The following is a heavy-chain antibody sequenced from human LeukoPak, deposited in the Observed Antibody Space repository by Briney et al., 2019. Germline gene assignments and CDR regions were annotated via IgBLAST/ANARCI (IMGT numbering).Heavy chain of an antibody. J-gene: IGHJ5*02. Sequence: SQTLSLTCTVSGGSVSSSTYYWSWIRQHPRKGLEWIGYVHYSGSTYYNPSLKSRVTISVDTSKNQFSLRLSSVTASDTAVYYCTKYYYDTSGYSNWFDPWGQGTLVTVSS. CDR2: VHYSGST. V-gene: IGHV4-31*03. D-gene: IGHD3-22*01. CDR3: TKYYYDTSGYSNWFDP. CDR1: GGSVSSSTYY.